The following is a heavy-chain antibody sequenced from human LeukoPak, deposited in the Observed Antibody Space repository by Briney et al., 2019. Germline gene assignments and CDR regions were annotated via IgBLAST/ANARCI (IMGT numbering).Heavy chain of an antibody. CDR3: ARFASSGVSDAFDI. CDR1: GGTFSSYA. Sequence: GASVKVSCKASGGTFSSYAISWVRQAPGQGLEWMGGIIPIFGTANYAQKFQGRVTITADESTSTAYMELSRLRSDDTAVYYCARFASSGVSDAFDIWGQGTMVTVSS. V-gene: IGHV1-69*01. J-gene: IGHJ3*02. CDR2: IIPIFGTA. D-gene: IGHD2-2*01.